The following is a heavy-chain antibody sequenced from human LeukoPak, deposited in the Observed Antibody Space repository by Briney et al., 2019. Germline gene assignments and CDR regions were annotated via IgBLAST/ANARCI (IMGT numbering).Heavy chain of an antibody. CDR2: INPSGGST. Sequence: EASVKVSCKASGYTFTGYYMHWVRQAPGQGLEWMGIINPSGGSTSYAQKFQGRVTMTRDMSTSTVYMELSSLRSEDTAVYYCASHPTGYSSSWPLDYWGQGTLVTVPS. V-gene: IGHV1-46*01. CDR3: ASHPTGYSSSWPLDY. CDR1: GYTFTGYY. J-gene: IGHJ4*02. D-gene: IGHD6-13*01.